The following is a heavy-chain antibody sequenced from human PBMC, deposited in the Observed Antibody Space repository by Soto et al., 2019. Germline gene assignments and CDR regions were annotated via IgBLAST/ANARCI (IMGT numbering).Heavy chain of an antibody. CDR3: ARGDGYIFDY. J-gene: IGHJ4*02. CDR1: GYTFISYD. V-gene: IGHV1-8*01. CDR2: MNPNTGDT. Sequence: QVQLVQSGAEVKKPGASVKVSCKASGYTFISYDINWVRQATGQGLEWMGWMNPNTGDTGYAQKFQGRVTMTRNTSIHTANPELSSLRSDDTAVYFCARGDGYIFDYWGQGTLVTVSS. D-gene: IGHD5-12*01.